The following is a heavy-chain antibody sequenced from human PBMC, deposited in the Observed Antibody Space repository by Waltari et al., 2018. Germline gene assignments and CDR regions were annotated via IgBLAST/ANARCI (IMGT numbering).Heavy chain of an antibody. CDR3: ARDKGFYDVLPGRGWFDP. V-gene: IGHV4-38-2*02. J-gene: IGHJ5*02. Sequence: QVQLQESGPGLVKPSETLSLTCTVSNYSITSGYFWGWIRQSPGKGLEWIGSIYHTGTTYFNPSLKSRVTISIDTSKKQFSLRLRSVTAADTGVYFCARDKGFYDVLPGRGWFDPWGQGTLVT. D-gene: IGHD3-9*01. CDR1: NYSITSGYF. CDR2: IYHTGTT.